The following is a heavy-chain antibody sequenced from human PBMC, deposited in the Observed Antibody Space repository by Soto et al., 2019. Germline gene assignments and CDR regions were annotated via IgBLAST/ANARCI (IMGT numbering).Heavy chain of an antibody. CDR3: ARDRTTYYYGMDV. Sequence: QVQLQESGPGLVKPSQTLSLTCALSGGSIRGGGYYWSWIRQHPGKGLEWIGYIFYSGSTSYNPSLKRRVTISIDTSKNQFSLELSSVTGADTAVYYCARDRTTYYYGMDVWGPGTTVTVSS. J-gene: IGHJ6*02. CDR1: GGSIRGGGYY. CDR2: IFYSGST. V-gene: IGHV4-31*11. D-gene: IGHD2-2*01.